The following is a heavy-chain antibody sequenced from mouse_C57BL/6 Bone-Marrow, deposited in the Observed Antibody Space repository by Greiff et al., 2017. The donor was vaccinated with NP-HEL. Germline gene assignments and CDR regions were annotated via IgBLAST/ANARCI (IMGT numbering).Heavy chain of an antibody. CDR3: TTGDYDYDSWFAY. Sequence: VQLQQSGAELVRPGASVKLSCTASGFNIKDYYMHWVKQRPEQGLEWIGRIDPEDGDTEYAPKFPGKATMTADTSSNTAYLQLSSLTSEDTAVYYCTTGDYDYDSWFAYWGQGTLVTVSA. V-gene: IGHV14-1*01. D-gene: IGHD2-4*01. CDR1: GFNIKDYY. CDR2: IDPEDGDT. J-gene: IGHJ3*01.